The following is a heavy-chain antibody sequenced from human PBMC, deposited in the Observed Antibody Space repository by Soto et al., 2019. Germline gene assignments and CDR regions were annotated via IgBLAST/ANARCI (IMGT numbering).Heavy chain of an antibody. V-gene: IGHV3-21*03. Sequence: EVQLVESGGGLVKPGGSLTLSCGASGFAFRSYNMNWVRQAPGKGLEWVASLSSGSSNIYYADSVKGRFTISRDNAKNSLYLQMDSLRAEDSAVYYCASTTVVAATFDFWCQGTLVTVSS. J-gene: IGHJ4*02. CDR3: ASTTVVAATFDF. CDR2: LSSGSSNI. CDR1: GFAFRSYN. D-gene: IGHD2-15*01.